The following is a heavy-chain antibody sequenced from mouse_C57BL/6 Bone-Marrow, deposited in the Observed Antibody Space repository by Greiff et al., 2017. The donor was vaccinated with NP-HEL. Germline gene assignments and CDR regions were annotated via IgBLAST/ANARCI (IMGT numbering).Heavy chain of an antibody. CDR3: AATVVAKRYFDV. J-gene: IGHJ1*03. D-gene: IGHD1-1*01. CDR1: GYTFTDYY. V-gene: IGHV1-26*01. CDR2: INPNNGGT. Sequence: EVQLQQSGPELVKPGASVKISCKASGYTFTDYYMNWVKQSHGKSLEWIGDINPNNGGTSYNQKFKGKATLTVDKSSSTAYMELRSLTSEDSAVYYCAATVVAKRYFDVWGTGTTVTVSS.